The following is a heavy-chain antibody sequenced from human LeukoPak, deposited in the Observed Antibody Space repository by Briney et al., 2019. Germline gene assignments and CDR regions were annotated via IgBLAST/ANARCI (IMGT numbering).Heavy chain of an antibody. CDR3: ARDEYSGGSCSHSG. D-gene: IGHD2-15*01. J-gene: IGHJ1*01. CDR2: IYTSEST. V-gene: IGHV4-61*02. Sequence: PSETLSLTCTVSGCSISSDSFYWLCLAQPPGKGREWFGRIYTSESTNYNPFLKSRVTISVDTSKNQISLKLSSVTGADPAVYYCARDEYSGGSCSHSGWGQGTRVPV. CDR1: GCSISSDSFY.